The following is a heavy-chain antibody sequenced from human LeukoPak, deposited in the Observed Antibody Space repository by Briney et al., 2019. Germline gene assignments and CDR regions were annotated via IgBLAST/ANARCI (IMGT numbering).Heavy chain of an antibody. D-gene: IGHD5-12*01. Sequence: PSETLSLTCTVSGGSISSSSYYWGWIRQPPGKGLEWIGYIYYSGSTNYNPSLKSRVTISVDTSKNQFSLKLSSVTAADTAVYYCARAWGGYSGYPPTMWGQGTPVTVSS. CDR3: ARAWGGYSGYPPTM. J-gene: IGHJ4*02. CDR1: GGSISSSSYY. CDR2: IYYSGST. V-gene: IGHV4-61*05.